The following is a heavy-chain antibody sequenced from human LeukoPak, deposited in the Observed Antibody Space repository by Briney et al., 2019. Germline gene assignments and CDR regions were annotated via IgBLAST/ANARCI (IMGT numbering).Heavy chain of an antibody. J-gene: IGHJ6*03. V-gene: IGHV4-39*02. CDR3: VSLPDYYYYYMDV. CDR1: NRSISSSSYY. Sequence: SETLSLTCIVSNRSISSSSYYWRWSRQPPAKVRDMIGSLYYSGSTYYNPSLNTRVTISVVTSKSHFSLKLDSVTAADTAVYYCVSLPDYYYYYMDVWGRGTSVTVSS. CDR2: LYYSGST. D-gene: IGHD1-14*01.